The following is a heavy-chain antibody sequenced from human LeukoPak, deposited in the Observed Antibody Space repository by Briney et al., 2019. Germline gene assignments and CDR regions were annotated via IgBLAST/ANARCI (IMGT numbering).Heavy chain of an antibody. CDR2: ISWNSGSI. CDR3: AKARYQLLWDYFDY. J-gene: IGHJ4*02. V-gene: IGHV3-9*01. Sequence: PGGSLRLSCAASGFTFDDYDMHWVRQAPGKGLEWVSGISWNSGSIGYADSVKGRFTISRDNAKNSLYLQMNSLRAEDTALYYCAKARYQLLWDYFDYWGQGTLVTVSS. D-gene: IGHD2-2*01. CDR1: GFTFDDYD.